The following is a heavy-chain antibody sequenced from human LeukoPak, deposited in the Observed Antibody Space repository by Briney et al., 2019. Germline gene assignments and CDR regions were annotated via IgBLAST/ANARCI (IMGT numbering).Heavy chain of an antibody. CDR3: ARRGSYYNFDY. Sequence: SETLSLTCAVSGYSISSGYYWGWIRQPPGKGLEWIGSIYHSGSTYYNPSLKSRVTISVGTSKNQFSLKLISVTAADTAVYYCARRGSYYNFDYWGQGTLVTVSS. CDR1: GYSISSGYY. V-gene: IGHV4-38-2*01. J-gene: IGHJ4*02. D-gene: IGHD1-26*01. CDR2: IYHSGST.